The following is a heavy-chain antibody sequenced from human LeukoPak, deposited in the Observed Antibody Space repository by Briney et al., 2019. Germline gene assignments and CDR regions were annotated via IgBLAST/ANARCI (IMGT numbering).Heavy chain of an antibody. CDR3: AGDGHYGMYV. CDR2: INGDGRTT. V-gene: IGHV3-74*01. Sequence: GGSLILSCAASEFIFSKHWMHWVRQAPGKGLVWVSHINGDGRTTTYADSVKGRFTISRDNAKNTLYLQVNGLRVDDTAVYYCAGDGHYGMYVWGQGTTVTVSS. CDR1: EFIFSKHW. J-gene: IGHJ6*02.